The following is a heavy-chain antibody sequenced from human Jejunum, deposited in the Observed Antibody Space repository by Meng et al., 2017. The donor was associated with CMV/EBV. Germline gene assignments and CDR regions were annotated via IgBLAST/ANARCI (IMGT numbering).Heavy chain of an antibody. CDR2: IFYTGGT. D-gene: IGHD2-21*02. V-gene: IGHV4-39*07. J-gene: IGHJ4*02. Sequence: SGGSISTDSCFWGWLHQPPGKGLEWIGTIFYTGGTYYNPSLKSRVTMSVDTSKNQFSLKLNSVTAADTAVYYCARDSLYGGDPDFDYWGQGTLVTVSS. CDR3: ARDSLYGGDPDFDY. CDR1: GGSISTDSCF.